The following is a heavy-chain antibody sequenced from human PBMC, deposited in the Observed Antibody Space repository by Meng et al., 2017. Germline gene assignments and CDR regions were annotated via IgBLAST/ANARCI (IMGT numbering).Heavy chain of an antibody. J-gene: IGHJ3*02. Sequence: VSVKVPRKVSGYTLTELSMHWVRQAPGKGLEWMGGFDPEDGETIYAQKFQGRVTMTEDTSTDTAYMELSSLRSEETAVYYCATAAPTYYYDSSGYYFGGGKGRAFDIWGQGTMVTVSS. CDR2: FDPEDGET. D-gene: IGHD3-22*01. CDR1: GYTLTELS. CDR3: ATAAPTYYYDSSGYYFGGGKGRAFDI. V-gene: IGHV1-24*01.